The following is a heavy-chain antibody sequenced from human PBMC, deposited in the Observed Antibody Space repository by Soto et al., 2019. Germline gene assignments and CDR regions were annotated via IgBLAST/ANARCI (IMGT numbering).Heavy chain of an antibody. CDR2: IYYSGST. Sequence: SETLSLTCTVSGGSISSGDYYWSWIRQPPGKGLEWIGYIYYSGSTYYNPSLKSRVTISVDTSKNQFSLKLSPVTAADTAVYYCARDSSLWFGEGSQGGIDPWGQGTLVTVSS. J-gene: IGHJ5*02. D-gene: IGHD3-10*01. V-gene: IGHV4-30-4*01. CDR3: ARDSSLWFGEGSQGGIDP. CDR1: GGSISSGDYY.